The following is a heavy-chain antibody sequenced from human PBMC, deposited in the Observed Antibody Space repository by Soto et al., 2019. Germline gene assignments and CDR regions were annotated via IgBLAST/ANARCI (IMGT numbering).Heavy chain of an antibody. J-gene: IGHJ6*02. CDR1: GYSFADYH. V-gene: IGHV1-2*04. Sequence: SVKDSCKASGYSFADYHIHWVRQAPVQGLEWLGRINPKSGGTSTAQKFQGWVTMTTDTSISTASMELTRLTSDDTAIYYCARGDSTDCSNGVCSFFYNHDMDVWGQGTTVTVSS. CDR3: ARGDSTDCSNGVCSFFYNHDMDV. CDR2: INPKSGGT. D-gene: IGHD2-8*01.